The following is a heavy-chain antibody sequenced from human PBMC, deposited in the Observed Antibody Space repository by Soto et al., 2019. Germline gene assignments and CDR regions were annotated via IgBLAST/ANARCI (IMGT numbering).Heavy chain of an antibody. V-gene: IGHV4-61*08. CDR3: AREDSSGYYNWFDP. J-gene: IGHJ5*02. D-gene: IGHD3-22*01. CDR1: GGSIRSGGYS. CDR2: IYDSGST. Sequence: SETLSLTCAVSGGSIRSGGYSWSWIRKPPGKGLEWIGCIYDSGSTDYNPSLKSRVTISVDTSKNQFSLRLSSVTAADTAVYYCAREDSSGYYNWFDPWGQGTLVTVSS.